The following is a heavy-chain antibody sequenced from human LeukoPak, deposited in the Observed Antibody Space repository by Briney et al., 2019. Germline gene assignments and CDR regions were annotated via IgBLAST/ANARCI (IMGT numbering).Heavy chain of an antibody. CDR2: ISANNGHT. CDR3: ARDMRHYRYYESDEYYFNFEY. Sequence: GASVRVSCKASGYIFTSYGLSWVRQAPGQGLEWMGWISANNGHTHYAQKFQGRLTITRDMSTRTVDMELRSQRSDDTAVYYCARDMRHYRYYESDEYYFNFEYWGQGTLVTVSS. CDR1: GYIFTSYG. V-gene: IGHV1-18*01. D-gene: IGHD3-22*01. J-gene: IGHJ4*02.